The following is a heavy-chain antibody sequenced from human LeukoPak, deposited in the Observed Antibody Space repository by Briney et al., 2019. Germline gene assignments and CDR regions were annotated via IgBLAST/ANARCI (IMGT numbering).Heavy chain of an antibody. CDR3: ARRPGMILDS. CDR2: INHSGST. D-gene: IGHD3/OR15-3a*01. Sequence: SETLSLTCAVYGGSFSGYYWGWIRQPPGKGLEWIGEINHSGSTNYNPSLKSRVTISVDTSKNQCSLKLSSVTAADTAVYYCARRPGMILDSWGQGTLVTVSS. V-gene: IGHV4-34*01. CDR1: GGSFSGYY. J-gene: IGHJ4*02.